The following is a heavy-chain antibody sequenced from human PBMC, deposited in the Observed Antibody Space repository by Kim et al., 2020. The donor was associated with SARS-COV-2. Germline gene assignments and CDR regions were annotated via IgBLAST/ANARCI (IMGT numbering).Heavy chain of an antibody. D-gene: IGHD3-3*01. CDR1: GGSISSSNW. CDR2: IYHSGST. V-gene: IGHV4-4*02. Sequence: SETLSLTCAVSGGSISSSNWWSWVRQPPGKGLEWIGEIYHSGSTNYNPSLKSRVTISVDKSKNQFSLKLSSVTAADTAVYYCARGVPSTIFGVVISNWFDPWGQGTLVTVSS. CDR3: ARGVPSTIFGVVISNWFDP. J-gene: IGHJ5*02.